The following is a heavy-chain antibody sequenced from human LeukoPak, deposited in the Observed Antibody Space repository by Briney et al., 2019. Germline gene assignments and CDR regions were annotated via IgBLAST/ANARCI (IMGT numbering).Heavy chain of an antibody. D-gene: IGHD3-22*01. CDR1: GFTFSSYG. CDR2: IWYDGSNK. J-gene: IGHJ3*02. CDR3: ARVFCITMIVVVIRTLSAFDI. Sequence: GGSLRLSCAASGFTFSSYGMHWVRQAPGKGLEWVAVIWYDGSNKYYADSVKGRFTISRDNSKNTLYLQMNSLRAEDTAVYYCARVFCITMIVVVIRTLSAFDIWGQGTMVTVSS. V-gene: IGHV3-33*01.